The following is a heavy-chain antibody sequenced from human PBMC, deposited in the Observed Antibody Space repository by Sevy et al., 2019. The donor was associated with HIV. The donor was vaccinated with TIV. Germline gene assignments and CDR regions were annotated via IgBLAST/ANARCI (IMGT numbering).Heavy chain of an antibody. Sequence: SETLSLTCTVSGGSISSYYWSWIRQPPGKGLEWIGYIYYSGSTNYNPSLKSRVTISVDTSKNQFSLKLSSVTAADTAVYYCAREQQLVLDYWGQGTLVTVSS. CDR2: IYYSGST. CDR3: AREQQLVLDY. J-gene: IGHJ4*02. D-gene: IGHD6-13*01. V-gene: IGHV4-59*01. CDR1: GGSISSYY.